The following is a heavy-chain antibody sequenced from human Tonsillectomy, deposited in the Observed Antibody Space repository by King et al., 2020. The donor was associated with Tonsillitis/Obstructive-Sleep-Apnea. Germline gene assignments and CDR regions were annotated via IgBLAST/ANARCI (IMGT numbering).Heavy chain of an antibody. D-gene: IGHD3-10*01. V-gene: IGHV3-23*04. Sequence: VQLVESGGGLVQPGGSLRLSCAASGFTFSSYAMSWVRQAPGKGLEGVSAISGSGGSTYYADSVKGRFTISRVNSKNTRYLQMNSLRAEDTAVYYCAKRSGGFLRAYYFDYWGQGTLVTVSS. CDR2: ISGSGGST. CDR3: AKRSGGFLRAYYFDY. CDR1: GFTFSSYA. J-gene: IGHJ4*02.